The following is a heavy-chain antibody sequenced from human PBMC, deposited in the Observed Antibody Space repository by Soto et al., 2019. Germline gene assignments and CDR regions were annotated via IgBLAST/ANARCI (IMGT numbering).Heavy chain of an antibody. D-gene: IGHD2-15*01. Sequence: ASVKVSCKASGYTFTGYYMHWVRQAPGQGLEWMGWINPNSGGTNYAQKFQGWVTMTRDTSISTAYMELSRLRSDDTAVYYCGRVIVDGGNPYFDYWGQGTLVTVSS. CDR1: GYTFTGYY. J-gene: IGHJ4*02. CDR2: INPNSGGT. CDR3: GRVIVDGGNPYFDY. V-gene: IGHV1-2*04.